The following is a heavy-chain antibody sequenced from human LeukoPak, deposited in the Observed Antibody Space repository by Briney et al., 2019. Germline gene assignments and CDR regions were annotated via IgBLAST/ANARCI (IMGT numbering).Heavy chain of an antibody. J-gene: IGHJ6*02. D-gene: IGHD3-10*01. CDR3: PKAPGRGSGSYYQNYYGMAV. V-gene: IGHV3-23*01. CDR1: GFTFSSYA. CDR2: ISGSGGST. Sequence: GGSLRLSCAASGFTFSSYAMSWVRQAPGKGLEWVSAISGSGGSTYYADSVKGRFTISRDNSKNTLYLQMNSLRAEDTAVYYCPKAPGRGSGSYYQNYYGMAVSGQPTTVTAS.